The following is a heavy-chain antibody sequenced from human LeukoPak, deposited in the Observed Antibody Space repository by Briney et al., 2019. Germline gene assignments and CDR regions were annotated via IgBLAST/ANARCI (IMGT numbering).Heavy chain of an antibody. CDR1: GYTFTSYG. V-gene: IGHV1-18*01. D-gene: IGHD6-19*01. CDR3: ARSDSGWYYFDY. Sequence: GASVKVSCKASGYTFTSYGISWVRQPPGQGLEWMGWISAYNGNTNYAQKLQGRATMTTDTSTSTAYMELRSLRSDDTAVYYCARSDSGWYYFDYWGQGTLVTVSS. J-gene: IGHJ4*02. CDR2: ISAYNGNT.